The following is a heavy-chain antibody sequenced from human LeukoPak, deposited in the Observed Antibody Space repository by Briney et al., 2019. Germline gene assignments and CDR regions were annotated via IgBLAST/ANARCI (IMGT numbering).Heavy chain of an antibody. Sequence: SETLSLTCAVYGWSFNDYYWNWVRQPPGKGLEWIGEINARGDTNYNPSLKSRVTISVDSSKNQFSLTLTSMIAADTAIYYCARGQVPAARGYNWFDPWGQGTLVAVSS. CDR3: ARGQVPAARGYNWFDP. D-gene: IGHD2-2*01. J-gene: IGHJ5*02. V-gene: IGHV4-34*01. CDR2: INARGDT. CDR1: GWSFNDYY.